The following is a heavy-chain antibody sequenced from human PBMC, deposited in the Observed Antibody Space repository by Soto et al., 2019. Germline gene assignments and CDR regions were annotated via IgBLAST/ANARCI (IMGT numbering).Heavy chain of an antibody. Sequence: MQLVESGGDLVQPGGSLKLSCVGSGYTFSDHYMDWVRQAPGKGLEWVGRIRNRGGGYITQYAASVRGRFTVSRDDSKDSLYLQRNSLKIEDTAVYYCYREADGQCFDIWGQGTVVNVSS. D-gene: IGHD2-15*01. CDR1: GYTFSDHY. CDR2: IRNRGGGYIT. V-gene: IGHV3-72*01. J-gene: IGHJ3*02. CDR3: YREADGQCFDI.